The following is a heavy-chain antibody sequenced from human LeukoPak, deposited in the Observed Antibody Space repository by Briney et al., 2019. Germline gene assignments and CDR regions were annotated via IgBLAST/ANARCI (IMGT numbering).Heavy chain of an antibody. J-gene: IGHJ5*02. CDR2: FYHSGST. CDR3: ARHGTIFGLVRYWFDP. D-gene: IGHD3-3*01. Sequence: SETLSLTCAVSGYSISSDYSWGWIRQSPGKGLEWIGSFYHSGSTHYNPSLKSRVTISVDTSKNQLSPKLRSVTAADTAVYYCARHGTIFGLVRYWFDPWGQGTLVTVSS. V-gene: IGHV4-38-2*01. CDR1: GYSISSDYS.